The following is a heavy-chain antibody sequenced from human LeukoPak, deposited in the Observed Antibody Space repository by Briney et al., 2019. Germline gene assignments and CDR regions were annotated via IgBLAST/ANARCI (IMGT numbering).Heavy chain of an antibody. Sequence: ASVKVSCKASGYTFTSYYMHWVRQAPGQGLEWMGIINPSGGSTSYAQKFQGRVTMTRDTSTSTVYMELSSLRSEDTAVYYCARDAGQFCSGGSCLLMDVWGQGTTVTVSS. CDR3: ARDAGQFCSGGSCLLMDV. J-gene: IGHJ6*02. CDR2: INPSGGST. CDR1: GYTFTSYY. D-gene: IGHD2-15*01. V-gene: IGHV1-46*01.